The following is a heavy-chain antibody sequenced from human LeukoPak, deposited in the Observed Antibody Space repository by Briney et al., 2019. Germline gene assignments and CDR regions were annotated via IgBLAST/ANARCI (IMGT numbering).Heavy chain of an antibody. J-gene: IGHJ4*02. CDR1: GYTFTGYY. CDR3: TRDLGVDTTMIFFDY. CDR2: ISAYNGDR. V-gene: IGHV1-18*04. D-gene: IGHD5-18*01. Sequence: ASVKVSCKASGYTFTGYYMHWVRQAPGQGLEWMGWISAYNGDRKYAQKFQGRVTMTTDTSTSTAYMEVRGLRSDDTAVYYCTRDLGVDTTMIFFDYWGQGSLVTVSS.